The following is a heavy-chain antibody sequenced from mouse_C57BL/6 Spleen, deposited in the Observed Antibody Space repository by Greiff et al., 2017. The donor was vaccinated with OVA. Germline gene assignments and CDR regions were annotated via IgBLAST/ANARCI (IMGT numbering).Heavy chain of an antibody. CDR3: ARRDGSNSNYFDY. V-gene: IGHV8-12*01. CDR2: IYWDDDK. Sequence: QVTLKECGPGILQSSQTLSLTCSFSGFSLSTSGMGVSWIRQPSGKGLEWLAHIYWDDDKRSNPSMKSRLTISKDTSRNQVFLKITNVDTADTATYNDARRDGSNSNYFDYWGQGTTLTVSS. CDR1: GFSLSTSGMG. D-gene: IGHD2-5*01. J-gene: IGHJ2*01.